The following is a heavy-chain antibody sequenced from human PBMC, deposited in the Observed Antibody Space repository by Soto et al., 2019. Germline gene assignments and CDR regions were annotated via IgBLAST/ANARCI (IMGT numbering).Heavy chain of an antibody. CDR1: GGSISSSSYY. CDR3: ARQYRNVVVVPEATKAVTDFDY. J-gene: IGHJ4*02. D-gene: IGHD2-2*01. V-gene: IGHV4-39*01. Sequence: QLQLQESGPGLVKPSETLSLTCTVSGGSISSSSYYWGWIRQPPGKGLEWIGSIYYSGSTYYNPSLKSRVTISVDTSKNQFSLKLSSVTAADTAVYYCARQYRNVVVVPEATKAVTDFDYWGQGTLVTVSS. CDR2: IYYSGST.